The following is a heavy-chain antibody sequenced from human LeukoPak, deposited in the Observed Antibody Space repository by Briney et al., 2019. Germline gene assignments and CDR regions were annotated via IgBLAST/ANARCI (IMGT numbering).Heavy chain of an antibody. CDR2: IKHDGSDR. J-gene: IGHJ4*02. CDR1: RFTFSTYW. V-gene: IGHV3-7*01. Sequence: GGSLRLSCAASRFTFSTYWMSWVRQAPGKGLEWVANIKHDGSDRNYVDSVRGRFTISRDNGKNLLHLQMNTLRAEDTAVYYCARELITKWSCGDYWGQGTPVTVSP. CDR3: ARELITKWSCGDY. D-gene: IGHD1-20*01.